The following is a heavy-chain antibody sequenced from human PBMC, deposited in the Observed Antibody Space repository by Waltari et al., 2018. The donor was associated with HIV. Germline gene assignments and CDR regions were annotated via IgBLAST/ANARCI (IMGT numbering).Heavy chain of an antibody. Sequence: EVQLVESGGGIVQPGGSLRLSCAASGFTFSRYWMHWVHQAPGKGLVWVSRINSDGSITSHADSVKGRFTISRDNARNTLYLQMNSLGAEDTAMYYCAKGGTSGYTFGFGRWGQGTLVTVSS. D-gene: IGHD5-18*01. CDR3: AKGGTSGYTFGFGR. CDR2: INSDGSIT. J-gene: IGHJ1*01. V-gene: IGHV3-74*01. CDR1: GFTFSRYW.